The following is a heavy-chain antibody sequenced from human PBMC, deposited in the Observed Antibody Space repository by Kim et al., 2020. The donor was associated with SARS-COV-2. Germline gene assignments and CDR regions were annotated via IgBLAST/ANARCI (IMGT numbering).Heavy chain of an antibody. Sequence: NHNPSLKSRVTISVDTAKSQFSLKMSSVTAPDTAVYYCAGAFSSWDYFDYWGQGTLVTVSS. CDR3: AGAFSSWDYFDY. J-gene: IGHJ4*02. V-gene: IGHV4-59*01. D-gene: IGHD6-13*01.